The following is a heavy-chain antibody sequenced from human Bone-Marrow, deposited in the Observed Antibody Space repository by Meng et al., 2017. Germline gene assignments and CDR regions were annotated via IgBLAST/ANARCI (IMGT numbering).Heavy chain of an antibody. CDR1: GYTFTSYY. V-gene: IGHV1-46*01. J-gene: IGHJ4*02. CDR2: INPSGGST. CDR3: ARDGKKLWFGELSPYFDY. D-gene: IGHD3-10*01. Sequence: ASVKVSCKASGYTFTSYYMHWVRQAPGQGLEWMGIINPSGGSTSYAQKFQGRVTMTRDTSTSTVYMELSSLRSEDTAVYYCARDGKKLWFGELSPYFDYWGQGTLVTDSS.